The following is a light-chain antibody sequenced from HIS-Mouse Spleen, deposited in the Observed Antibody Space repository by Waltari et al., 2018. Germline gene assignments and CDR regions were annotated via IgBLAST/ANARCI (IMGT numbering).Light chain of an antibody. V-gene: IGLV1-40*01. CDR2: GNS. J-gene: IGLJ3*02. CDR3: QSYDSSLSGWV. CDR1: SSNIGAGYD. Sequence: QSVLTQPPSVSGAPGQRVTISCTGSSSNIGAGYDIHWYQQLPGTAPKPLIYGNSNRPSGVPDAFSGSKSGTSASLAITGLQAEDEADYYCQSYDSSLSGWVFGGGTKLTVL.